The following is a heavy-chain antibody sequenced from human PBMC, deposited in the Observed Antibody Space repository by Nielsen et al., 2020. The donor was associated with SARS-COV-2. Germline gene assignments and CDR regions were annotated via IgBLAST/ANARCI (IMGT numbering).Heavy chain of an antibody. CDR1: GFTFSSYG. J-gene: IGHJ4*02. V-gene: IGHV3-30*03. D-gene: IGHD4-17*01. CDR3: ARGTLSPVTTGDY. Sequence: GESLKISCAASGFTFSSYGMHWVRQAPGKGLEWVAVISYDGSNKYYADSVKGRFTISRDNSKNTLYLQMNSLRAEDTAVYYCARGTLSPVTTGDYWGQGTLGTVSS. CDR2: ISYDGSNK.